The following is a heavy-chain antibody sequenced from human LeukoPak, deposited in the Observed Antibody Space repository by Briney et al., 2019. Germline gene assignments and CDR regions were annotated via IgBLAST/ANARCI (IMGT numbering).Heavy chain of an antibody. J-gene: IGHJ4*02. D-gene: IGHD2-8*01. CDR1: GFNFNMFA. CDR2: LSRGTSTA. CDR3: AKEQRIRHCSEGVCTEGYYFDY. V-gene: IGHV3-23*01. Sequence: GGSLRLSCTGTGFNFNMFAIHGVGQAPGQGRDGVSGLSRGTSTANYADSVKGRFTVSRDRSTKTLILQMNSLRPEDTALYYCAKEQRIRHCSEGVCTEGYYFDYWGQGTLVTVSS.